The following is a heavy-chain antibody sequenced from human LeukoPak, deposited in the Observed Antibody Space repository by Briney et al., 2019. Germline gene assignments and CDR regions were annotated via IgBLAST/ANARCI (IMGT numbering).Heavy chain of an antibody. CDR3: ARELSRGYNWFDP. V-gene: IGHV4-61*02. J-gene: IGHJ5*02. CDR1: GDSVTSGNYY. CDR2: IYTNGGA. Sequence: SETLSLTCTVSGDSVTSGNYYWNSIRQPAGKGLEWIGRIYTNGGASYNPSLKSRVTISIDASKNQFSLKLSSVTAADTAVYYCARELSRGYNWFDPWGQGTLVTVSS. D-gene: IGHD3-10*01.